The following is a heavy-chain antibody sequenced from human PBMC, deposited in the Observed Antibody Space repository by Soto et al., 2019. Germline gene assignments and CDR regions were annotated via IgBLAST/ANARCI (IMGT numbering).Heavy chain of an antibody. V-gene: IGHV3-30-3*01. J-gene: IGHJ6*02. Sequence: GGSLRLSCAASGFTFSSYAMHWVRQAPGKGLEWVAVISYDGSNKYYADSVKGRFTISRDNSKNTLYLQMNSLRAEDTAVYYCARDRGVFPEPRYGMDVWGQGTTVTVSS. D-gene: IGHD2-8*01. CDR3: ARDRGVFPEPRYGMDV. CDR2: ISYDGSNK. CDR1: GFTFSSYA.